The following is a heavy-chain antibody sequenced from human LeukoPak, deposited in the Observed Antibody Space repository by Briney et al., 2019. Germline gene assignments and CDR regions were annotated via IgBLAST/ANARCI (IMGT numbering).Heavy chain of an antibody. J-gene: IGHJ4*02. D-gene: IGHD6-19*01. CDR2: IYSGGST. CDR1: GFTFSDYY. Sequence: PGGSLRLSCAASGFTFSDYYMSWIRQAPGKGLEWVSVIYSGGSTYYADSVKGRFTISRDNSKNTLYLQMNSLRAEDTAVYYCATGYSSGYDYWGQGTLVTVSS. V-gene: IGHV3-53*01. CDR3: ATGYSSGYDY.